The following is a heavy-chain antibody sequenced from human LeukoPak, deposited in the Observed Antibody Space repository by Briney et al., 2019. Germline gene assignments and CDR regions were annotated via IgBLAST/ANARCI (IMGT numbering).Heavy chain of an antibody. Sequence: LRLSCAASGFTFSSYAMAWVRQPPGKDLEWIGHIYYSVGTYYNPSLKSRVTISLDTSKNQFSLKLTSVTAADTAVYYCARQLRGFDFWGQGTLVTVSS. D-gene: IGHD2-2*01. CDR2: IYYSVGT. J-gene: IGHJ4*02. V-gene: IGHV4-30-4*01. CDR1: GFTFSSYA. CDR3: ARQLRGFDF.